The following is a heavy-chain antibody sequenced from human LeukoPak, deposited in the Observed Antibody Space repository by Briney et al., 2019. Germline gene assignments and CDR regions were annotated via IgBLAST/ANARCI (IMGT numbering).Heavy chain of an antibody. J-gene: IGHJ6*03. CDR2: IYSGGST. CDR1: GFTVSSNY. CDR3: ARDGCGGDCYSDYYYYYMDV. Sequence: GGSLRLSCAASGFTVSSNYMSWVRQAPGKGLEWVSVIYSGGSTYYTDSVKGRFTISRDNSKNPLYLQMNSLRAADTAVYYCARDGCGGDCYSDYYYYYMDVWGKGTTVSVSS. V-gene: IGHV3-53*01. D-gene: IGHD2-21*02.